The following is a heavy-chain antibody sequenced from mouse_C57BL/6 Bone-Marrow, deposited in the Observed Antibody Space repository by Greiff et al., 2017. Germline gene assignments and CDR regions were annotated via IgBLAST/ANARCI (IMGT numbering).Heavy chain of an antibody. CDR3: ARLEFDGSSGDWYFDV. J-gene: IGHJ1*03. D-gene: IGHD1-1*01. Sequence: VKLMESGPELVKPGASVKLSCKASGYTFTSYDINWVKQRPGQGLEWIGWIYPRDGSTKYNEKFKGQATLTVDTSSSTAYMERHSLTSEDSAGYFCARLEFDGSSGDWYFDVWGTGTTVTVSS. CDR2: IYPRDGST. V-gene: IGHV1-85*01. CDR1: GYTFTSYD.